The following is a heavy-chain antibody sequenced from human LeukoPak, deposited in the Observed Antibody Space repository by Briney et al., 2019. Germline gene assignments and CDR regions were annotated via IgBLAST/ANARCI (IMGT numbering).Heavy chain of an antibody. D-gene: IGHD6-13*01. CDR3: ARARDSSSWYFPLDYYYYMDV. J-gene: IGHJ6*03. V-gene: IGHV1-69*06. Sequence: SVKVSCKASGGTFSSYAISWVRQAPGQGLEWMGGIIPIFGTANYAQKFQGRVTITADKSTSTAYMELSSLRSEDTAVYYCARARDSSSWYFPLDYYYYMDVWGKGTTVTVSS. CDR2: IIPIFGTA. CDR1: GGTFSSYA.